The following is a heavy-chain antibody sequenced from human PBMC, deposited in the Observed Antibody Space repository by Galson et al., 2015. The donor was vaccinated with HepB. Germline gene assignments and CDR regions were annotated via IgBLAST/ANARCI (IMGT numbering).Heavy chain of an antibody. D-gene: IGHD2-2*01. J-gene: IGHJ4*02. CDR3: ARCYAGAHNPFRENYFDL. Sequence: SVKVSCKASGDTFSSYAISWVRRAPGQGLEWMGGIIPVFATTNYAQKFQGRVTITADKSTSTAYMEARSLKSEDTAVYYCARCYAGAHNPFRENYFDLWGQGTLITVSS. CDR2: IIPVFATT. CDR1: GDTFSSYA. V-gene: IGHV1-69*06.